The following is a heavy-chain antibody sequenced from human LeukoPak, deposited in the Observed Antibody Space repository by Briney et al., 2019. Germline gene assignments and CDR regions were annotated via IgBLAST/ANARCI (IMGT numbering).Heavy chain of an antibody. CDR1: GGSISSSTYY. D-gene: IGHD2-2*02. CDR2: IYYRGST. CDR3: ARQYTGIDY. V-gene: IGHV4-39*01. J-gene: IGHJ4*02. Sequence: SETLSLTCTVSGGSISSSTYYWGWIRQPPGKGLEWIGSIYYRGSTYYNPSLKSRVTISVDTSNNQFSLKLSSVTASDTAVYYCARQYTGIDYWGQGTLVTVSS.